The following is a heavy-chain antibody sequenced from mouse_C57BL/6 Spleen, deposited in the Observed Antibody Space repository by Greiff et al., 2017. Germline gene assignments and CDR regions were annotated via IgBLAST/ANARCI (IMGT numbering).Heavy chain of an antibody. D-gene: IGHD2-1*01. CDR2: IDPEDGET. Sequence: VQLKQSGAELVKPGASVKLSCTASGFNIKDYYMHWVKQRTEQGLEWIGRIDPEDGETKYAPKFPGKATITADTSSNTAYLQLSSLTSEDTAVYYCAREGKDGNYDWYFDVWGTGTTVTVSS. CDR3: AREGKDGNYDWYFDV. V-gene: IGHV14-2*01. J-gene: IGHJ1*03. CDR1: GFNIKDYY.